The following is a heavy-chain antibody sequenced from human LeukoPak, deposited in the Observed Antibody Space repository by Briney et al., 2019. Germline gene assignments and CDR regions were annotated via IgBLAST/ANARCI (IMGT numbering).Heavy chain of an antibody. CDR1: GFTFSSYS. Sequence: GGSLRLSCAASGFTFSSYSMNWVRQAPGKGLEWVSSISSSSSYIYYADSVKGRFTISRDNAKNSLYLQMNSLRAEDTAVYYCARDAPQGGDYTWGSYQAPDYWGQGTLVTVSP. CDR2: ISSSSSYI. V-gene: IGHV3-21*01. CDR3: ARDAPQGGDYTWGSYQAPDY. J-gene: IGHJ4*02. D-gene: IGHD3-16*01.